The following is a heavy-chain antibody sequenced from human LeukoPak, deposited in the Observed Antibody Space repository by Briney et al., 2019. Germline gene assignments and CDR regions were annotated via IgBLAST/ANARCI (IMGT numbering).Heavy chain of an antibody. Sequence: EASVKVSCKASGYTFTGYYMHWVRQAPGQGLDWMGWINPNSGGTNYAQKFQGRVTMTRDTSISTAYMELSRLRSDDTAVYYCARAPNRLVVPAAIEDYWGQGTLVTVSS. CDR2: INPNSGGT. CDR1: GYTFTGYY. V-gene: IGHV1-2*02. J-gene: IGHJ4*02. CDR3: ARAPNRLVVPAAIEDY. D-gene: IGHD2-2*01.